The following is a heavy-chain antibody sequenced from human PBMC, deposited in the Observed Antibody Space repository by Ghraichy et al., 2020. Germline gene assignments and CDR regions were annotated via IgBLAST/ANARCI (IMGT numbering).Heavy chain of an antibody. J-gene: IGHJ4*02. V-gene: IGHV1-2*04. CDR2: INPNSGGT. CDR1: GYTFTGYY. CDR3: ARDRTGTTPYFDY. D-gene: IGHD1-7*01. Sequence: ASVKVSCKASGYTFTGYYMHWVRQAPGQGLEWMGWINPNSGGTNYAQKFQGWVTMTRDTSISTAYMELSRLRSDDTAVYYCARDRTGTTPYFDYWGQGTLVTVSS.